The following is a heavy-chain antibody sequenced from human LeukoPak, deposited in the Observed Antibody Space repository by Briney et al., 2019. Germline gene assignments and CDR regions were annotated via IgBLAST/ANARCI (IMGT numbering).Heavy chain of an antibody. D-gene: IGHD3-9*01. V-gene: IGHV3-48*03. J-gene: IGHJ4*02. Sequence: GGSLRLSCAASGFTFSSYEMNWVRQAPGKGLEWVSYISSSGSTIYYADSVKGRFTISRDNAKNSLYLQMNSLRAEDTAVYYCASLLRYFDWFTQDDYWGQGTLVTVSS. CDR2: ISSSGSTI. CDR3: ASLLRYFDWFTQDDY. CDR1: GFTFSSYE.